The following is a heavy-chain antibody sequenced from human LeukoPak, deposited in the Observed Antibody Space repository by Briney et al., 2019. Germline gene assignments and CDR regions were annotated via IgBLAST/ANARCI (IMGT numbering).Heavy chain of an antibody. CDR3: AKDLTTVTTGRGYFDY. J-gene: IGHJ4*02. CDR2: ISSSGGST. CDR1: GFTFNNYA. V-gene: IGHV3-23*01. D-gene: IGHD4-17*01. Sequence: PGGSLRLSCVASGFTFNNYAMNWVRQAPGKGLEWVSGISSSGGSTYYADSVKGRFIISRDNSKTTLYMQMDSPRAEDTALYYCAKDLTTVTTGRGYFDYWGQGTLVTVSS.